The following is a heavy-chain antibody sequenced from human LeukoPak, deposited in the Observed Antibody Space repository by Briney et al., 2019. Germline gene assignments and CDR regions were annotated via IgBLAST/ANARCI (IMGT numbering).Heavy chain of an antibody. CDR2: ISRSGTTI. J-gene: IGHJ4*02. CDR1: GFTFSSYE. V-gene: IGHV3-48*03. Sequence: PGGSLRLSCVASGFTFSSYEMNWVRQAPGKGLEWVSYISRSGTTIHYADSVKGRFSISRDNGKNSLFLQMNSLRAEDTAVYYCARRAEYYYDSSGYSVYYFDYWGQGTLVTVSS. D-gene: IGHD3-22*01. CDR3: ARRAEYYYDSSGYSVYYFDY.